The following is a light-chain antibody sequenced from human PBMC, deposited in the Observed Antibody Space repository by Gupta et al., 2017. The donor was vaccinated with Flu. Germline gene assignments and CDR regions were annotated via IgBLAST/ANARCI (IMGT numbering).Light chain of an antibody. J-gene: IGKJ1*01. CDR2: TPP. Sequence: EVVLTQSPATLPLSPGERATLSCRASQSLSSNLACSHPNPGQQPPLLSHTPPNRATGIPAGFSGRGSGTDSTLTISSLEPEEFAFYYGQKRSNWPPAFGQGTKVEIK. CDR3: QKRSNWPPA. CDR1: QSLSSN. V-gene: IGKV3-11*01.